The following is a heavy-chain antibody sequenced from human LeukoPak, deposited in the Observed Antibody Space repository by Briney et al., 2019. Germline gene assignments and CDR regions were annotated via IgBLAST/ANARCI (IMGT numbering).Heavy chain of an antibody. Sequence: SVKVSCKASGGTFSSYTINWVRQAPGQGLEWMGGIIPVFGTANYAQKFQGRVTITADESTSTAYMELSSLRSEDTAVYYCARDRPGGYFDYWGQGTLVTVSS. V-gene: IGHV1-69*13. CDR2: IIPVFGTA. J-gene: IGHJ4*02. CDR3: ARDRPGGYFDY. D-gene: IGHD3-16*01. CDR1: GGTFSSYT.